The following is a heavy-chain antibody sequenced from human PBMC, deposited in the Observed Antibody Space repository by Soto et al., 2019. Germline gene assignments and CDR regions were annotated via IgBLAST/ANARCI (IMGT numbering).Heavy chain of an antibody. CDR3: ATGPEYSSRWFSN. V-gene: IGHV4-4*02. Sequence: QVHLQESGPGLVKPSGTLSLICAVSGGSISTTDWGSWVRQPPGKGLEWIGEVYHSGSFNYNPSLKSRLTISVDKSKHQSSLHLSSVTVADTAVYYCATGPEYSSRWFSNWGQGTLVTVSS. D-gene: IGHD6-13*01. CDR2: VYHSGSF. J-gene: IGHJ4*02. CDR1: GGSISTTDW.